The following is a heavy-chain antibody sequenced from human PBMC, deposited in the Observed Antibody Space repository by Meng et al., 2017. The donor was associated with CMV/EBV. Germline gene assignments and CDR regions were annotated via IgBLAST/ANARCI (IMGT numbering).Heavy chain of an antibody. CDR2: ISSVRNYV. CDR1: GFAFSRYS. J-gene: IGHJ4*02. CDR3: AKRLNTAMVIILIGDFDY. D-gene: IGHD5-18*01. Sequence: GESLKISCVASGFAFSRYSMNWVRQAPGKGLEWVSSISSVRNYVDYVDSVKGRFTISRDNAKNSLFLQMNSLRADDTAVYYCAKRLNTAMVIILIGDFDYWGQGTLVTVSS. V-gene: IGHV3-21*01.